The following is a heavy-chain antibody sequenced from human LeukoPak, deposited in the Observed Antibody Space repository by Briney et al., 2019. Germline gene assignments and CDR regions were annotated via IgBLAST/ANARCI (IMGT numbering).Heavy chain of an antibody. CDR1: GFTFDDYG. V-gene: IGHV3-20*04. CDR3: AILAAAAPPPNYYMDV. J-gene: IGHJ6*03. D-gene: IGHD6-13*01. Sequence: AGGSLRLSCAASGFTFDDYGMRWVRQAPGKGLEWVSGINWNGGSTGYADSVKGRFTISRDNAKNSLYLQMNSLRAEDTALYYCAILAAAAPPPNYYMDVWGKGTTVTVSS. CDR2: INWNGGST.